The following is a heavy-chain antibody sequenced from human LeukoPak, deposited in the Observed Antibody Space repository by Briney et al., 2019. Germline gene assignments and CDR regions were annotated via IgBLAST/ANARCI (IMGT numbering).Heavy chain of an antibody. CDR2: IYYSGST. V-gene: IGHV4-59*08. CDR1: GGSISSYY. CDR3: ARSYSNKDFDY. J-gene: IGHJ4*02. Sequence: SETLSLTCTVSGGSISSYYWSWIRQPPGKGLEWIGYIYYSGSTNYNPSLKSRVTISVDTSKNQFSLKLSSVTAADTAVYYCARSYSNKDFDYWGQGNLVTVSS. D-gene: IGHD6-13*01.